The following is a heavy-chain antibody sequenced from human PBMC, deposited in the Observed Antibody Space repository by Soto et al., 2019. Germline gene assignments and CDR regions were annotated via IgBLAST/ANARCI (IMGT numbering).Heavy chain of an antibody. V-gene: IGHV4-39*01. J-gene: IGHJ4*02. D-gene: IGHD1-26*01. CDR2: IYYSGST. CDR3: ARQEGATNFDY. Sequence: QLQLQESGPGLVKPSETLSLTCTVSGGSISSSSYYWGWIRQPPGKGLEWIGSIYYSGSTYYNPSLKSRVTISVDTSKNQFSLKLSSVTAADTPVYYCARQEGATNFDYWGQGTLVTVSS. CDR1: GGSISSSSYY.